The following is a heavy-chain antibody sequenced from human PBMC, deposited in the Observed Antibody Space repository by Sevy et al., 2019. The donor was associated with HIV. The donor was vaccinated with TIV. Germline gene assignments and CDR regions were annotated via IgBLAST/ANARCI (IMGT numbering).Heavy chain of an antibody. CDR3: TRDRTYSSGWLGNYYYDMDV. D-gene: IGHD6-19*01. CDR1: GYTFTGYY. V-gene: IGHV1-2*04. CDR2: INPNTGDT. J-gene: IGHJ6*02. Sequence: ASVKVSCKASGYTFTGYYIHWVRQAPGQGLEWMGWINPNTGDTNFAQKFQGWVTMTRDTSITTAYMELSRLRSDDTAIYYCTRDRTYSSGWLGNYYYDMDVWGQGTTVTVSS.